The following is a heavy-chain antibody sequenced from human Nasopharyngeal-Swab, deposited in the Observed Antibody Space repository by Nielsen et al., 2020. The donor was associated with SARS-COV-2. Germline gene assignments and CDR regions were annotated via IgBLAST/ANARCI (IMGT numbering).Heavy chain of an antibody. J-gene: IGHJ4*02. CDR2: IYYSGST. D-gene: IGHD3-3*01. CDR1: GGSISSGGYY. V-gene: IGHV4-31*03. CDR3: ASLTFGITIFGERVGYFGY. Sequence: SETLSLTCTVSGGSISSGGYYWSWIRQHPGKGLEWIGYIYYSGSTYYNPSLKSRVTISVDTSKNQFSLKLSSVTAADTAVYYCASLTFGITIFGERVGYFGYWGQGTLVTVSS.